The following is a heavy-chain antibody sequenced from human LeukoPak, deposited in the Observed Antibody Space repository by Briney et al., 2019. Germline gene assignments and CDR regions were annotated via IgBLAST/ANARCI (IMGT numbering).Heavy chain of an antibody. CDR2: IRSKTYGGTT. Sequence: PGGSLRLSCTASGFTFGDYAMSWFRQAPGKGLEWVGFIRSKTYGGTTEYAASVKGRFTISRDDSKSIAYLQMNSLKTEDTAVYYCTRDSGSYYGRLDYFDYWGQGSLVTVSS. CDR1: GFTFGDYA. J-gene: IGHJ4*02. CDR3: TRDSGSYYGRLDYFDY. D-gene: IGHD1-26*01. V-gene: IGHV3-49*03.